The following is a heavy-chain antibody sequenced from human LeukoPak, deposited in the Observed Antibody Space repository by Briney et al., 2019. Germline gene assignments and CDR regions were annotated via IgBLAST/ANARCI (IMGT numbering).Heavy chain of an antibody. Sequence: GRSLRLSCAASGFTFDDYAMHWVRQASGKGLEWVSGISWNSGSIGYADSVKGRFTISRDNAKNSLYLQMNSLRAEDTALYYCAKGNVVVVAATAFDIWGQGTMVTVSS. CDR3: AKGNVVVVAATAFDI. V-gene: IGHV3-9*01. CDR1: GFTFDDYA. CDR2: ISWNSGSI. D-gene: IGHD2-15*01. J-gene: IGHJ3*02.